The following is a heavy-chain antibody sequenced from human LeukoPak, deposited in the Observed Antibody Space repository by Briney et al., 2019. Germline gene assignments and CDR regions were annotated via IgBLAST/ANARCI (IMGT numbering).Heavy chain of an antibody. D-gene: IGHD6-6*01. CDR1: GGSISSYY. V-gene: IGHV4-4*07. J-gene: IGHJ4*02. Sequence: PSETLSLTCTVSGGSISSYYWSWLRQPAGKGLEWIGRIYSSGKNNYNPSLKSRVTVSVDTSKNQFSLKWSSVTAAATAVYYCARDEGQLAGYYDYWGQGTLVTVSS. CDR2: IYSSGKN. CDR3: ARDEGQLAGYYDY.